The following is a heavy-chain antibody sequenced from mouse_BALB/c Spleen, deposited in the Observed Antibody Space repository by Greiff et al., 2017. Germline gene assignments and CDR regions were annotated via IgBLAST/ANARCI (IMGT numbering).Heavy chain of an antibody. CDR2: ISSGGST. CDR3: ARGGGCITTPDWYFDV. D-gene: IGHD1-1*01. CDR1: GFTFSSYA. J-gene: IGHJ1*01. V-gene: IGHV5-6-5*01. Sequence: EVQVVESGGGLVKPGGSLKLSCAASGFTFSSYAMSWVRQTPEKRLEWVASISSGGSTYYPDSVKGRFTISRDNARNILYLQMSSLRSEDTAMYYCARGGGCITTPDWYFDVWGAGTTVTVSS.